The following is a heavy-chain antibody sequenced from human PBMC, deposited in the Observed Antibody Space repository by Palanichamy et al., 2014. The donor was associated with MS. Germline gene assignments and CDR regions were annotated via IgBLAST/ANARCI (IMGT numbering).Heavy chain of an antibody. CDR2: IYSGGST. D-gene: IGHD2-8*01. CDR1: GFTVSSNY. CDR3: ARDRSCTNGVCYDY. Sequence: EVQLVESGGGLIQPGGSLRLSCAASGFTVSSNYMSWVRQAPGKGLEWVSVIYSGGSTYYADSVKGRFTISRDNSKNTLYLQMNSLRAEDTAVYYCARDRSCTNGVCYDYWGQGTLVTVSS. V-gene: IGHV3-53*01. J-gene: IGHJ4*02.